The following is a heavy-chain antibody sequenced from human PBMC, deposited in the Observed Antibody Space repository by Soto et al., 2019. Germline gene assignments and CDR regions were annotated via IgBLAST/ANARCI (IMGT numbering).Heavy chain of an antibody. J-gene: IGHJ3*02. CDR1: GGSFSGYY. CDR2: INHSGST. Sequence: SETLSPTCAVYGGSFSGYYWSWIRQPPGKGLEWIGEINHSGSTNYNPSLKSRVTISVDTSKNQFSLKLSSVTAADTAVYYCARVLLWFGEVHAFDIWGQGTMVTVSS. CDR3: ARVLLWFGEVHAFDI. V-gene: IGHV4-34*01. D-gene: IGHD3-10*01.